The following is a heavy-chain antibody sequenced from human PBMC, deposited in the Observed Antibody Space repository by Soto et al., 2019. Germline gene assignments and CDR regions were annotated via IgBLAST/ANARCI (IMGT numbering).Heavy chain of an antibody. CDR3: ASEII. CDR2: IHPGDSDT. J-gene: IGHJ4*02. CDR1: GYTFTSYG. V-gene: IGHV5-51*01. D-gene: IGHD3-10*01. Sequence: KVSCKAPGYTFTSYGISWVRQMPGKGLEWMGIIHPGDSDTKYSPSFQGQVTISADKSISTAYLQWSSLKASDTAMYYCASEIIWGQGTLVTVS.